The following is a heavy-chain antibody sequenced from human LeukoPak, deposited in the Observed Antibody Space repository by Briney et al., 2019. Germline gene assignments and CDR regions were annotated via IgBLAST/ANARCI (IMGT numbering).Heavy chain of an antibody. V-gene: IGHV3-64*01. CDR2: ISSNGGRT. J-gene: IGHJ3*02. CDR1: GFTFSSFT. Sequence: PGGSLRLSCAVSGFTFSSFTMHWVRQAPGKGLEYVSAISSNGGRTNYANSVKGRFTISRDNSKNTMYLQMGSLRAEDMAVYYCARDLRSSSSGRSAFDIWGQGTMVTASS. D-gene: IGHD6-6*01. CDR3: ARDLRSSSSGRSAFDI.